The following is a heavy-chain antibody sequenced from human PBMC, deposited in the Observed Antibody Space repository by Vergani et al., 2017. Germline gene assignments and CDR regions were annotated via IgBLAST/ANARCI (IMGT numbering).Heavy chain of an antibody. Sequence: QVQLEESGGGVVQPGRSLRLSCAGSGFTLSSHAMHWVCQAPGKGLEWVAFIWYDGSKEYYADSVKSRFTTSRDNSKNTLYLQMNNLRAADTAVYYCARSGYCAHGVCYMTYYYYMDVWGKGTAVTVSS. V-gene: IGHV3-33*01. D-gene: IGHD2-8*01. CDR2: IWYDGSKE. CDR1: GFTLSSHA. J-gene: IGHJ6*03. CDR3: ARSGYCAHGVCYMTYYYYMDV.